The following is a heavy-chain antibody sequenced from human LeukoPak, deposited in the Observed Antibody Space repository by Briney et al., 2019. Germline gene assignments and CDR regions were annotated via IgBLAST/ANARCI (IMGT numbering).Heavy chain of an antibody. V-gene: IGHV3-15*01. J-gene: IGHJ3*02. CDR3: TKFFLGRRDYVWESYRYLAFDI. CDR2: LKSKTDGGTT. D-gene: IGHD3-16*02. Sequence: GGSRRLSCAASGFTLTDAWVSWVRQPPGKGLEWVGHLKSKTDGGTTDYAAPVKGRFTISRDGSKNTLYLQMNSLKTEDTAVYYCTKFFLGRRDYVWESYRYLAFDIWGHGTMVTVSS. CDR1: GFTLTDAW.